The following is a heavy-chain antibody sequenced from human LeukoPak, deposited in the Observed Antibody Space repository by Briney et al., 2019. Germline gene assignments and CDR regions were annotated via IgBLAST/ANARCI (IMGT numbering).Heavy chain of an antibody. J-gene: IGHJ4*02. CDR3: TTRVVTTNDY. CDR2: VKMKTDGETT. Sequence: GGSLRLSCAASGFTFSESWMNWVRQAPGKGREWVGRVKMKTDGETTDDAAPVKGRFTISRDDPKNTRYLQMDSLKTEDTAVYYCTTRVVTTNDYWGQGTLVTVSS. D-gene: IGHD4-11*01. V-gene: IGHV3-15*07. CDR1: GFTFSESW.